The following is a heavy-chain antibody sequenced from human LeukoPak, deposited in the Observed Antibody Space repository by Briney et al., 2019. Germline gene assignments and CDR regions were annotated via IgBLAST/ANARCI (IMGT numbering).Heavy chain of an antibody. CDR2: IRSKANSYAT. Sequence: GGSLRLSCAASGFTFSGSAMHWVRQASGKGLEWVGRIRSKANSYATAYAASVKGRFTISRDDSKNTAYLQMNSLRAEDTAVYYCAKDDGWVQYANWGQGTLVTVSS. CDR3: AKDDGWVQYAN. D-gene: IGHD5-24*01. CDR1: GFTFSGSA. V-gene: IGHV3-73*01. J-gene: IGHJ4*02.